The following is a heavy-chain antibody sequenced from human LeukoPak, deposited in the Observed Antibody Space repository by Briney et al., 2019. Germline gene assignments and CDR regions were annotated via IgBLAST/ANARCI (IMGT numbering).Heavy chain of an antibody. CDR1: GDSINSLDL. CDR2: MYLSGTT. CDR3: AGLVGRYSSGLYYYYFDY. J-gene: IGHJ4*02. D-gene: IGHD3-22*01. V-gene: IGHV4-4*02. Sequence: SGTLSLTCTVSGDSINSLDLWSWVRQPPGKGLEWVGEMYLSGTTHSNPSVKSRVTISIDKSKNQFFLNLSSVTAADTAVYYCAGLVGRYSSGLYYYYFDYWGQGTLVTVSS.